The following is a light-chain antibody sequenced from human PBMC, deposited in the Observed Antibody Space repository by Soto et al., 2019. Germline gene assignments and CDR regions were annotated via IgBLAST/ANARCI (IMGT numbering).Light chain of an antibody. Sequence: EIVMTQSPATLSVSPGGRATISCRASQSISRNLAWYQQKPGQGPRLLIYGASSRATGIPDRFSGSGSGTDFTLSISRLEPEDFAVYYCQQYGSSFTFGPGTKVDIK. CDR2: GAS. V-gene: IGKV3-20*01. CDR3: QQYGSSFT. CDR1: QSISRN. J-gene: IGKJ3*01.